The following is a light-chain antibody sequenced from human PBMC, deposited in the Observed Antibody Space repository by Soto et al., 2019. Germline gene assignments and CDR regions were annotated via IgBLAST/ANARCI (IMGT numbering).Light chain of an antibody. CDR1: SSDVGNYNR. CDR2: EVS. CDR3: SSYTSSSTYV. Sequence: QSALTQPPSVSGSPGQSVTISSTGTSSDVGNYNRVSWYQQPPGTAPQVIIYEVSNRPSGVPDRFAGSKSGNTASLTISGLQAEDEADYDCSSYTSSSTYVFGTGTKLTVL. J-gene: IGLJ1*01. V-gene: IGLV2-18*02.